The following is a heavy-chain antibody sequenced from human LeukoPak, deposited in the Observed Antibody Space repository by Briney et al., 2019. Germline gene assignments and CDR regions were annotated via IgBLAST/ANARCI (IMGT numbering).Heavy chain of an antibody. D-gene: IGHD3-3*01. Sequence: SETLSLTCAVYGGSFSGYYWSWIRQPPGKGLEWIGEINHSRSTNYNPSLKRRVTISAATTTHQFSLKLSSVTAAYTAVYYCARNPYDFWSGYFSRHFDYWGQGTLVTVSS. CDR3: ARNPYDFWSGYFSRHFDY. V-gene: IGHV4-34*01. CDR2: INHSRST. CDR1: GGSFSGYY. J-gene: IGHJ4*02.